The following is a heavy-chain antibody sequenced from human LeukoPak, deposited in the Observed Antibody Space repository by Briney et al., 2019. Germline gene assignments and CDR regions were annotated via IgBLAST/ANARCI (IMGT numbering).Heavy chain of an antibody. J-gene: IGHJ6*03. CDR2: INHSGST. CDR1: GGSFSDYY. CDR3: ARSSDDFWSGYSRNPKNYYYYMDV. Sequence: PSETLSLTCAVYGGSFSDYYWSWIRQPPGKGLEWIGEINHSGSTNYNPSLKSRVTISVDTSKNQFSLKLSSVTAADTAVYYCARSSDDFWSGYSRNPKNYYYYMDVWGKGTTVTVSS. D-gene: IGHD3-3*01. V-gene: IGHV4-34*01.